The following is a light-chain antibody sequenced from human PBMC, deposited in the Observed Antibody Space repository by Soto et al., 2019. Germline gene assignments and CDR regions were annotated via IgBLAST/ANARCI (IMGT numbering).Light chain of an antibody. V-gene: IGKV3-20*01. CDR1: QTFSSIY. Sequence: EIVLTQSPGTPSLSRGVRASLSCRASQTFSSIYLAWYQQKPGQAPRLLIYGASSRATGIPDRFSGSGSGTDFTLTIGRLEPEHFAVSYCQHYNPWLWTFGQGTKVDIK. CDR2: GAS. J-gene: IGKJ1*01. CDR3: QHYNPWLWT.